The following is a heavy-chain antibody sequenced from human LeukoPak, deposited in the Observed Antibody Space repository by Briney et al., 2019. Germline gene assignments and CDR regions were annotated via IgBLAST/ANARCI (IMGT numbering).Heavy chain of an antibody. Sequence: GGSLRLSRVASGFTFGRYWMSWVRQVPGKGLECVADINQDESEAYYADSVKGRFTISRDNGKSSLYLQMNNLRAEDTAIYHCTSSLSCGGRCHPYYLDFWGQGTLVTVSS. CDR2: INQDESEA. V-gene: IGHV3-7*01. CDR3: TSSLSCGGRCHPYYLDF. CDR1: GFTFGRYW. D-gene: IGHD2-15*01. J-gene: IGHJ4*02.